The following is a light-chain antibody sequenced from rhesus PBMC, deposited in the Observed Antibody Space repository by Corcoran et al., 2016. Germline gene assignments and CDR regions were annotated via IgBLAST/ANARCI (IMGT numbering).Light chain of an antibody. CDR2: SAS. CDR1: QDISKK. CDR3: QHGYGIAYS. J-gene: IGKJ2*01. V-gene: IGKV1S15*01. Sequence: DIQMTQSPSSLSASVGDTVTMTCRASQDISKKLVWYQQKPGKAPKILLYSASPLQGGVPSRCSGRGFGTEFILTSSRLQPDDFATYYCQHGYGIAYSFGQGTKVEIK.